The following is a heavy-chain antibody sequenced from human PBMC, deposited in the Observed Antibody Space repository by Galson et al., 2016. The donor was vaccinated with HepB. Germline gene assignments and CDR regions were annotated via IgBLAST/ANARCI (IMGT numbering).Heavy chain of an antibody. CDR3: VRNGYYCLDA. CDR1: GVSISGTNW. CDR2: IYHSGST. V-gene: IGHV4-4*02. Sequence: SETLSLTCAVSGVSISGTNWWSWVRQPPGKGLEWIGEIYHSGSTNYNPSLQSQVTISVDTSKNQFYLNLNSVTAADTALYYCVRNGYYCLDAWGQGTTVTVSS. J-gene: IGHJ6*02.